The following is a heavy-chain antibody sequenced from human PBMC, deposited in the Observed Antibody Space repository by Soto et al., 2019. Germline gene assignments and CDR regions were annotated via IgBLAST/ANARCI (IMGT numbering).Heavy chain of an antibody. CDR1: NYTFNRYG. J-gene: IGHJ4*02. CDR2: LSGDNGDI. V-gene: IGHV1-18*01. Sequence: QVQLVQSGDELKKPGASVKVSCKASNYTFNRYGISWVRKAPGQGLEWMGWLSGDNGDIKYAQKFQVRVTMTTDISTSTVYMELRRLSSDDTALYLCAGSRGFGFHFWGQGTLVTVSS. D-gene: IGHD2-15*01. CDR3: AGSRGFGFHF.